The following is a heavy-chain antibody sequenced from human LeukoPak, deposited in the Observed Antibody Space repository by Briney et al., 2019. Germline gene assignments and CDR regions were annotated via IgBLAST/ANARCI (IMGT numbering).Heavy chain of an antibody. CDR1: GFIFSSSW. CDR3: VRQCCGGHINWFAP. CDR2: INSDGSDT. V-gene: IGHV3-74*03. Sequence: GGSLRLSCAASGFIFSSSWMHWVRQAPGKGLVWVSRINSDGSDTTYADSVKGRFTISRDNAKNTLYLQVNSLRAEDTAVYYCVRQCCGGHINWFAPWGQGTLVTVSS. D-gene: IGHD2-21*01. J-gene: IGHJ5*02.